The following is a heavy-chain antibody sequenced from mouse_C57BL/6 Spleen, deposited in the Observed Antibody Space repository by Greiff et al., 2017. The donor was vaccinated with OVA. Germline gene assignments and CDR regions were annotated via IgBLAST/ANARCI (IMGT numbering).Heavy chain of an antibody. CDR1: GFTFSSYA. D-gene: IGHD1-1*01. CDR3: ARDTATVVRGTKFPYYYAMDY. V-gene: IGHV5-4*01. Sequence: EVQLVESGGGLVKPGGSLKLSCAASGFTFSSYAMSWVRQTPEKRLEWVATISDGGSYTYYPDNVKGRFTISRDNAKNNLYLQMSHLKSEDTAMYYCARDTATVVRGTKFPYYYAMDYWGQGTSVTVSS. CDR2: ISDGGSYT. J-gene: IGHJ4*01.